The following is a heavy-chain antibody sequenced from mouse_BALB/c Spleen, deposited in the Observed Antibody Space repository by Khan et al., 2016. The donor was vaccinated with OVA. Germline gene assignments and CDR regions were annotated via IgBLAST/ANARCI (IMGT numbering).Heavy chain of an antibody. CDR3: ARVPAVITTALDY. Sequence: EVQVVESGGGLVQPGGSLKLSCAASGFTFSSNTMSWVRQTPEKRLEWVAYITNGGGSTYYPDTVKGRFTISRDNSKNTLYLQMSSLKSEDTAMYYCARVPAVITTALDYWGQGTSVTVSS. CDR1: GFTFSSNT. CDR2: ITNGGGST. D-gene: IGHD1-2*01. J-gene: IGHJ4*01. V-gene: IGHV5-12-2*01.